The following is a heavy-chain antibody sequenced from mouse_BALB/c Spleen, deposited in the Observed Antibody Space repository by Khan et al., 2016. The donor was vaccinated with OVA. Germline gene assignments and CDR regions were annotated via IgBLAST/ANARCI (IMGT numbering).Heavy chain of an antibody. J-gene: IGHJ3*01. Sequence: QVHVKQSGAELARPGASVKMSCKASGYTFTSYTIHWIKLRPGQGLEWIGYINPSNGYTNYNQKFKDKATLTADKYSTTAYMQLSSLTSDDSAVYDCVRDGAYHRNDGWFAYWGQGTLVTVSA. CDR2: INPSNGYT. V-gene: IGHV1-4*01. CDR1: GYTFTSYT. D-gene: IGHD2-14*01. CDR3: VRDGAYHRNDGWFAY.